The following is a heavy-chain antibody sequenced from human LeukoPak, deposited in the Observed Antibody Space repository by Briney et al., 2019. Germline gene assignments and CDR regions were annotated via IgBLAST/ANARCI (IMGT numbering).Heavy chain of an antibody. V-gene: IGHV3-21*01. Sequence: GGPWGLSCAASGFTFSSNSMNWVGKAQGKGLEWVSSISSSSSYIYYADSVKGRFTISRDNAKNSLYLQMNSLRAEDTAVYYCARDDRSVLGAFDIWGQGTMVTVSS. CDR2: ISSSSSYI. CDR1: GFTFSSNS. D-gene: IGHD5/OR15-5a*01. J-gene: IGHJ3*02. CDR3: ARDDRSVLGAFDI.